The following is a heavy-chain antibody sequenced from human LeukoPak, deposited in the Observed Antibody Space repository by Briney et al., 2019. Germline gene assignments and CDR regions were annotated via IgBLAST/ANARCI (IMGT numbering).Heavy chain of an antibody. D-gene: IGHD3-22*01. CDR2: ISYDGSNK. Sequence: GGSLTLSCAASGFTFSSYAMHWVRQAPGKGLEWVAVISYDGSNKYYADSVKGRFTISRDNSKNTPYLQMNSLRDEDTAVYYCARRCYDRSGFDYWGQGTLVTVSS. CDR1: GFTFSSYA. J-gene: IGHJ4*02. V-gene: IGHV3-30*07. CDR3: ARRCYDRSGFDY.